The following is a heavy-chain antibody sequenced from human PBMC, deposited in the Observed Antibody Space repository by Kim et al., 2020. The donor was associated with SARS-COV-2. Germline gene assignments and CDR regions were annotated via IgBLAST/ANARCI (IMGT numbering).Heavy chain of an antibody. V-gene: IGHV3-74*01. J-gene: IGHJ4*02. Sequence: YADSVKGRFTISRDTAKNTLSLQMNRLRAEDTGVYYCARRQFTSGWYYFDYWGQGTLVTVSS. CDR3: ARRQFTSGWYYFDY. D-gene: IGHD6-19*01.